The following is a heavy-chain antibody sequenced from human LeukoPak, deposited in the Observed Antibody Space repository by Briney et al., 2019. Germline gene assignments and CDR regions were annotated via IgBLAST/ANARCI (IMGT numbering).Heavy chain of an antibody. D-gene: IGHD1-1*01. V-gene: IGHV3-7*01. J-gene: IGHJ3*02. CDR1: GFTFRSSW. CDR3: ARDPQNGALDI. Sequence: GGSLRLSCGDSGFTFRSSWMTWVRQTPGKGLEWVALTNQDGSTEYYVDSVRGRFTISRDNAKNSLFLQMNSLTAEDTAVYYCARDPQNGALDIWGQGTMVTVSS. CDR2: TNQDGSTE.